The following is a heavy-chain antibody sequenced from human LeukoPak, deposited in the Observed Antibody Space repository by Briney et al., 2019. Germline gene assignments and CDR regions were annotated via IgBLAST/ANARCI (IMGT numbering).Heavy chain of an antibody. CDR2: ISSSSSYI. CDR3: ARVAISYSDLHYYYYYMDV. Sequence: PGGSLRLSCAASGFTFSSHSMNWVRQAPGKGLEWVSYISSSSSYIYYADSVKGRFTISRDNAKNSLYLQMNSLRAEDTAVYYCARVAISYSDLHYYYYYMDVWGKGTTVTVSS. CDR1: GFTFSSHS. J-gene: IGHJ6*03. D-gene: IGHD2-15*01. V-gene: IGHV3-21*05.